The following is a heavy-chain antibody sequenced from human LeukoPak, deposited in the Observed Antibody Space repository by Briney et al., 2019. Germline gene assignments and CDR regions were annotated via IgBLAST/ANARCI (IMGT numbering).Heavy chain of an antibody. D-gene: IGHD5-18*01. Sequence: SETLSLTCTVSGYSISSGYYWGWIRPPPGKGLEWIGSIYHSGSTYYNPSLKSRVTISVDTSKNQFSLKLNSVTAADTAVYYCAKSSYGLVDIWGQGTMVTVSS. CDR3: AKSSYGLVDI. V-gene: IGHV4-38-2*02. CDR1: GYSISSGYY. J-gene: IGHJ3*02. CDR2: IYHSGST.